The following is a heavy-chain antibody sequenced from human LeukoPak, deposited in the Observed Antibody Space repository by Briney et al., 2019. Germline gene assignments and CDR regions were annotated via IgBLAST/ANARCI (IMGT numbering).Heavy chain of an antibody. CDR3: ATSYIGGFGKPDY. J-gene: IGHJ4*02. CDR1: GFIFRNYW. CDR2: IKDDGSEK. Sequence: GGSLRLSCAASGFIFRNYWMTWVRQTPGKGLEWVANIKDDGSEKDYVDSVKGRFTITRDNAKNSLYLDMDSLRLDDTAVYYCATSYIGGFGKPDYWGQGTLVTVSS. V-gene: IGHV3-7*01. D-gene: IGHD2-15*01.